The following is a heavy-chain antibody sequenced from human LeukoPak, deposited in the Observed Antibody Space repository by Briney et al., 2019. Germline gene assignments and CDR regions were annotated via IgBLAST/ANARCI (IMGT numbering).Heavy chain of an antibody. Sequence: GGSLRLSCAASGFIVSSYWMNWVRQAPGKGLVWVSRISSDGRTRSYADSVKGRFTITRDNAKNTLYLEMNSLRGEDTAVYYCGREDRSVLGNDAFDIWGQGTMVTVSS. CDR1: GFIVSSYW. D-gene: IGHD2-8*01. J-gene: IGHJ3*02. CDR2: ISSDGRTR. V-gene: IGHV3-74*01. CDR3: GREDRSVLGNDAFDI.